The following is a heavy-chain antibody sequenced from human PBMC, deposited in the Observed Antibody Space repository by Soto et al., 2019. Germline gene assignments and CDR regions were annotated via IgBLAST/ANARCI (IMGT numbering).Heavy chain of an antibody. J-gene: IGHJ6*02. Sequence: QVQLVESGGGVVQHGMSLRLSGAAAGFRFGSYGMHWVRQAPGKGLEWVAVISQDETYVDYVDSGRGRFTISRDNSENTLFLEMNSLRADATALYYCAKARRVVGGRVSDGMNVWGRGPTVTVSS. CDR3: AKARRVVGGRVSDGMNV. CDR2: ISQDETYV. CDR1: GFRFGSYG. V-gene: IGHV3-30*18. D-gene: IGHD1-26*01.